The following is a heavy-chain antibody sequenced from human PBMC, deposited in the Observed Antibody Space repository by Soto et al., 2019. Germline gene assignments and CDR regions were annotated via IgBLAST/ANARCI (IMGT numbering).Heavy chain of an antibody. V-gene: IGHV4-59*01. CDR2: IYYSGST. D-gene: IGHD1-1*01. J-gene: IGHJ4*02. CDR1: GGSISSYY. CDR3: ARGGSRNWNSKILDC. Sequence: PSETLSLTCTVSGGSISSYYWSWIRQPPGKGLEWIGYIYYSGSTNYNPSLKSRVTISVDTSKNQFSLKLSSVTAADTAVYYCARGGSRNWNSKILDCWGQGTLVTVSS.